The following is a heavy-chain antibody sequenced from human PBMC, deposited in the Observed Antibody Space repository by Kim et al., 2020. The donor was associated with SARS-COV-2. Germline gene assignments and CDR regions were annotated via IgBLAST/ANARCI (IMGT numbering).Heavy chain of an antibody. CDR1: GFTFTSSA. V-gene: IGHV1-58*01. Sequence: SVKVSCKASGFTFTSSAVQWVRQARGQRLEWIGWIVVGSGNTNYAQKLQERVTIIRDMSTSTAYMELSSLRSEDTAVYYCAAGGANWNNQATEYWGQGTLVSVSS. CDR3: AAGGANWNNQATEY. J-gene: IGHJ4*02. CDR2: IVVGSGNT. D-gene: IGHD1-1*01.